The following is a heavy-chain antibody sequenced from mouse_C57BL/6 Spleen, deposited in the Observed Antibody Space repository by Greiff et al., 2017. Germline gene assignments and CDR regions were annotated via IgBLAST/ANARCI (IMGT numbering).Heavy chain of an antibody. CDR1: GFSLTSYG. Sequence: VQRVESGPGLVQPSQSLSITCTVSGFSLTSYGVHWVRQSPGKGLEWLGVIWSGGSTDYNAAFISRLSISKDNSKSQVFFKMNSLQADDTAIYYCASIYYYGSRGAMDYWGQGTSVTVSS. V-gene: IGHV2-2*01. CDR2: IWSGGST. D-gene: IGHD1-1*01. J-gene: IGHJ4*01. CDR3: ASIYYYGSRGAMDY.